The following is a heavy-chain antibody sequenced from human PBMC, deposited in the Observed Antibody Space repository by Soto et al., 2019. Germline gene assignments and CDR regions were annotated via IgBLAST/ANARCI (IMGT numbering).Heavy chain of an antibody. D-gene: IGHD6-19*01. CDR1: GFTFSSYA. CDR3: AKDLRYSSGPHGY. V-gene: IGHV3-23*01. CDR2: ISGSGGST. Sequence: EVQLLESGGGLVQPGGSLRLSCAASGFTFSSYAMGWVRQAPGKGLEWVSAISGSGGSTYYADSVKGRFTISRDNSKNTLYLQMNSRRAEDTAVYYCAKDLRYSSGPHGYWGQGTLVTVSS. J-gene: IGHJ4*02.